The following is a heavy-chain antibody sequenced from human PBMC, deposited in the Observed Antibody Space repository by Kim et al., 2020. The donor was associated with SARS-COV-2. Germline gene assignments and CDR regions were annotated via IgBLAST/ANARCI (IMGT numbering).Heavy chain of an antibody. CDR3: AKDSTPTGGGCFKF. J-gene: IGHJ4*02. D-gene: IGHD2-8*02. V-gene: IGHV1-69*13. Sequence: SVKVSCKVSGATSERCAISWVRQAPGEGLEWMGELIPTFGRRNYAQKFRGRFTIVADDSPNTFSMELTSLTSEDTAIYFCAKDSTPTGGGCFKFWGQGTLVAVSS. CDR2: LIPTFGRR. CDR1: GATSERCA.